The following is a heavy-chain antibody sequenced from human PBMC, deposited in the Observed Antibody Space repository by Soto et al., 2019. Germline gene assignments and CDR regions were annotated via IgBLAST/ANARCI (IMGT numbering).Heavy chain of an antibody. D-gene: IGHD3-10*01. J-gene: IGHJ4*01. Sequence: QIALKESGPTLVKPTQTLTLTCTFSGFSLSTGGVGVGWIRQPPGKALEWLALIYWDDDKRYSPSLRRRLTITTDTSKNQVVLTMTNMDPADTATYYCTHRESDREAYWGQGILVTVSS. V-gene: IGHV2-5*02. CDR2: IYWDDDK. CDR1: GFSLSTGGVG. CDR3: THRESDREAY.